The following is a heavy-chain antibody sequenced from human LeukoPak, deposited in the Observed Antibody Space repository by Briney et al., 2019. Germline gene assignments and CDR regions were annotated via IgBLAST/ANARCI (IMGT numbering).Heavy chain of an antibody. Sequence: QPGGSLRLSCAASGFIFDSFSMHWVRQAPGKGLEWVSLINKGGDRTFYADSVEGRFTISRDNSKNTLYLQMNSLRAEDTAVYYCAKGPGSYDSSGYYKDSSAFDIWGQGTMVTVSS. CDR1: GFIFDSFS. J-gene: IGHJ3*02. CDR2: INKGGDRT. CDR3: AKGPGSYDSSGYYKDSSAFDI. V-gene: IGHV3-43*01. D-gene: IGHD3-22*01.